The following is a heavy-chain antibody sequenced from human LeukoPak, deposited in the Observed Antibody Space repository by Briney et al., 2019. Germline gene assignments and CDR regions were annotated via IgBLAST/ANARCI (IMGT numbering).Heavy chain of an antibody. J-gene: IGHJ4*02. Sequence: SETLSLTCAVYGGSFSGYYWSWIRQPPGKGLEWIGEINHSGSTNYNPSLKSRVTISVDTSKNQFSLKLSSVTAADTAVYYCARGDRYYGSGSYYAPHFDYWGQGTLVTVSS. V-gene: IGHV4-34*01. CDR2: INHSGST. CDR1: GGSFSGYY. D-gene: IGHD3-10*01. CDR3: ARGDRYYGSGSYYAPHFDY.